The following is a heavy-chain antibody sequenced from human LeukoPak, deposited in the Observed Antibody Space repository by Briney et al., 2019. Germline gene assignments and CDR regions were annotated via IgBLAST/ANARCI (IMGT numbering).Heavy chain of an antibody. J-gene: IGHJ4*02. CDR1: GGSISSGDYY. CDR2: IYYSGST. CDR3: ARDLSVRGASYYFDY. Sequence: PSETLSLTCTVSGGSISSGDYYWSWIRQPPGKGLEWIGYIYYSGSTYYNPSLKSRVTISVDTSKSQFSLKLSSVTAADTAVYYCARDLSVRGASYYFDYWGQGTLVTVSS. D-gene: IGHD3-10*01. V-gene: IGHV4-30-4*01.